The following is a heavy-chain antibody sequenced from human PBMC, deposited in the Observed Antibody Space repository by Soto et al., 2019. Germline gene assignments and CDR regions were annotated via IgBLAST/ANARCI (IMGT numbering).Heavy chain of an antibody. V-gene: IGHV4-39*01. Sequence: PSETLSLTCTVSGGSISSSSYYWGWIRQPPGKGLEWIGSIYYSGSTYYNPSLKSRVTISVDTSKNQFSLKLSSVTAADTAVYYCARPNIAAAGTLVYWFDPWGQGTLVTVS. J-gene: IGHJ5*02. CDR3: ARPNIAAAGTLVYWFDP. CDR2: IYYSGST. CDR1: GGSISSSSYY. D-gene: IGHD6-13*01.